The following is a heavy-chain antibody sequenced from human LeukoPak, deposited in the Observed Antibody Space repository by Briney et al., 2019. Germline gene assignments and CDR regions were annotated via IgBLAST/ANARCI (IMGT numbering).Heavy chain of an antibody. CDR1: GGSISSYY. CDR2: IYYSGST. CDR3: ARDFGSPGFDP. Sequence: SETLSLTCTVSGGSISSYYWSWIRQPPGKGLEWIGYIYYSGSTYYNPSLKSRVTISVDTSKNQFSLKLSSVTAADTAVYYCARDFGSPGFDPWGQGTLVTVSS. V-gene: IGHV4-59*12. D-gene: IGHD3-10*01. J-gene: IGHJ5*02.